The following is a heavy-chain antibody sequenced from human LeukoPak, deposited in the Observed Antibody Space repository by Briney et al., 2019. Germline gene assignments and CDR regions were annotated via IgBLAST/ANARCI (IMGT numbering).Heavy chain of an antibody. D-gene: IGHD3-10*01. J-gene: IGHJ5*02. V-gene: IGHV4-61*02. CDR2: TYTSGST. CDR1: GGSISSGSYY. Sequence: PSETLSLTCTVSGGSISSGSYYWSWIRQPAGKGLEWIGGTYTSGSTNYNPSLKSRVTVSVDTSKNQFSLKLSSVTAADTAVYYCARKIYGSGYNWFDPWGQGTLVTVSS. CDR3: ARKIYGSGYNWFDP.